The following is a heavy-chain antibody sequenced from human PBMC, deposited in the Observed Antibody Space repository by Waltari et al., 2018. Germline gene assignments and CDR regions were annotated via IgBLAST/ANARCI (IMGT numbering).Heavy chain of an antibody. D-gene: IGHD3-3*01. CDR1: GFTFSSYW. CDR2: IKQDGSEK. V-gene: IGHV3-7*03. CDR3: ARGVYDFWRYGMDV. Sequence: EVQLVESGGGLVQPGGSLRLSCAASGFTFSSYWMSWVRQAPGKGLEWVANIKQDGSEKYYVDSVKGRFTIARDNAKNSLYLQMNSLRAEDTAVYYCARGVYDFWRYGMDVWGQGTTVTVSS. J-gene: IGHJ6*02.